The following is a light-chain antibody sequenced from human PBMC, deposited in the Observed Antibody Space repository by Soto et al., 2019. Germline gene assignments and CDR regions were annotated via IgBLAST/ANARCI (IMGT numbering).Light chain of an antibody. Sequence: QSALTQPASVSGSPGQSITISCTGTNSDIGSSNLVSWYQQHPGKAPRLVIYEVSRGPSGVSNRFSGSKSGNTASLTISGLQAEDEAHYYCCSYAGRRYVAFDGGTKVTVL. J-gene: IGLJ2*01. CDR3: CSYAGRRYVA. CDR1: NSDIGSSNL. CDR2: EVS. V-gene: IGLV2-23*02.